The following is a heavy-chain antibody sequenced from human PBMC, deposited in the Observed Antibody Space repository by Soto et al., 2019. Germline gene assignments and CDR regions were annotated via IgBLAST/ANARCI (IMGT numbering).Heavy chain of an antibody. CDR2: INHSGST. CDR1: GGSFSDHY. CDR3: AYCGGDCYTAFDY. V-gene: IGHV4-34*01. D-gene: IGHD2-21*02. J-gene: IGHJ4*02. Sequence: SETLSLTCAVYGGSFSDHYWSWIRQPPGKGLEWIGEINHSGSTKYNPSLESRVTILVETSKNQFSLKLSSVTAADTAVYYCAYCGGDCYTAFDYSGQGTPVTVSS.